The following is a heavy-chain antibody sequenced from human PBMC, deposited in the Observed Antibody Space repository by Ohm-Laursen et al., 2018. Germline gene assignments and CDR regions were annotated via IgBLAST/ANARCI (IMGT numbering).Heavy chain of an antibody. D-gene: IGHD1-26*01. CDR1: GGSISSYY. Sequence: SETLSLTCTISGGSISSYYWRWIRQPAGKGLKWIGRINISGSTNYNPSLKSRVTMSVDTSKNQFSLILSSVTAADTAVYYCAGRGYWGQGTLVTVSS. J-gene: IGHJ4*02. CDR3: AGRGY. V-gene: IGHV4-4*07. CDR2: INISGST.